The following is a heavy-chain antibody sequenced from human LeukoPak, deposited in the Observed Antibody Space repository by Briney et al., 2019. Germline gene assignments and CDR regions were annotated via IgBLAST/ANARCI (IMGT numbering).Heavy chain of an antibody. Sequence: GGSLRLSCAASGFTFSSFAMSWVRQAPGKGLEWLSTISDSGGSTYYADSVKGRFTISRDNSKNTLYLQMNSLRAEDTAVYYCALLWFGELPENNWGQGTLVTVSS. V-gene: IGHV3-23*01. D-gene: IGHD3-10*01. CDR1: GFTFSSFA. CDR2: ISDSGGST. J-gene: IGHJ4*02. CDR3: ALLWFGELPENN.